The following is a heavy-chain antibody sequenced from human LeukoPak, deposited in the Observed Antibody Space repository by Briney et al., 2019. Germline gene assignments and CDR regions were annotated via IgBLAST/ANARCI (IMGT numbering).Heavy chain of an antibody. J-gene: IGHJ4*02. D-gene: IGHD3-3*01. CDR2: ISDIGSI. V-gene: IGHV4-59*12. CDR1: GGSISSYY. Sequence: PSETLSLTCTVSGGSISSYYWSWIRQPPGKGLEWIAYISDIGSINYNPSLKSRVTISLDTSKNQFSLKLSSVTAADTAVYYCARSPPPITIFGVVIPYYFDYWGQGTLVTVS. CDR3: ARSPPPITIFGVVIPYYFDY.